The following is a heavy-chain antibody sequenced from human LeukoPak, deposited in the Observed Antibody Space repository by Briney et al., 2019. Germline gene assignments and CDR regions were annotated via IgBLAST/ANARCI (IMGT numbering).Heavy chain of an antibody. Sequence: GGSLRLSCAASGFTFSDYYMAWIRQAPGKGLEWVSHISSSGTSILDADSVKGRFTISRDNAKNSLYLLLNSLRAEDTGVYYCVTGKPGPYYYYMDVWGKGTRSPSP. CDR2: ISSSGTSI. V-gene: IGHV3-11*04. D-gene: IGHD3-10*01. CDR3: VTGKPGPYYYYMDV. CDR1: GFTFSDYY. J-gene: IGHJ6*03.